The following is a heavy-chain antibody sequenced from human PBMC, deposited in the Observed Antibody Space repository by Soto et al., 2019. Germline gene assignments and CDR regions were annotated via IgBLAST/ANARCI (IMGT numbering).Heavy chain of an antibody. Sequence: PSETLSLTCAVYGGSFSGYYWSWIRQPPGKGLEWIGEINHSGSTNYNPSLKSRVTISVDTSKNQFSLKLSSVTAADTAVYYCARGRSIVLMVYAIKAAFDIWGQGTMVIVSS. CDR2: INHSGST. CDR1: GGSFSGYY. CDR3: ARGRSIVLMVYAIKAAFDI. D-gene: IGHD2-8*01. J-gene: IGHJ3*02. V-gene: IGHV4-34*01.